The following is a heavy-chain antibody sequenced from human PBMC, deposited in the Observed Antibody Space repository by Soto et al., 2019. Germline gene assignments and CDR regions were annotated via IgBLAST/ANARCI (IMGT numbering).Heavy chain of an antibody. Sequence: SETLSLTCAVSGGSISSSNWCSCVRQPPGKGLEWIGEIYHSGSTNYNPSLKSRVTISVDKSKNQFSLKLSSVTAADTAVYYCARGGEKRGYSYGYDYYYGMDVWGQGTTVTVSS. J-gene: IGHJ6*02. CDR1: GGSISSSNW. D-gene: IGHD5-18*01. V-gene: IGHV4-4*02. CDR2: IYHSGST. CDR3: ARGGEKRGYSYGYDYYYGMDV.